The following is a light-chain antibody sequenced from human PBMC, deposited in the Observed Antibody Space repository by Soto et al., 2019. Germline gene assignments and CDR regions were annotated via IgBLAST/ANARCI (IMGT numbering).Light chain of an antibody. V-gene: IGKV3-11*01. CDR1: QSVSSY. CDR3: QQRSNWPPFT. Sequence: EIVLTQSPATLSLSPGERATLSCRASQSVSSYLAWYQQKAGQAPRLLIHDASNRATGVPARFTGSGSGTDFTLTISSLEPEDFAVYYCQQRSNWPPFTFGPGTKVEIK. J-gene: IGKJ3*01. CDR2: DAS.